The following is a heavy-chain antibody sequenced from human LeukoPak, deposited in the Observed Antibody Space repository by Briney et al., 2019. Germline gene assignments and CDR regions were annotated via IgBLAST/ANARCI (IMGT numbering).Heavy chain of an antibody. CDR1: GFTFSSYS. V-gene: IGHV3-21*01. CDR3: ARLMVRGVIPLYFDY. J-gene: IGHJ4*02. D-gene: IGHD3-10*01. Sequence: AGGSLRLSCAASGFTFSSYSMNWVRQAPGKGLEWVSSISSSSSYIYYADSVKGQFTISRDNAKNSLYLQMNSLRAEDTAVYYCARLMVRGVIPLYFDYWGQGTLVTVSS. CDR2: ISSSSSYI.